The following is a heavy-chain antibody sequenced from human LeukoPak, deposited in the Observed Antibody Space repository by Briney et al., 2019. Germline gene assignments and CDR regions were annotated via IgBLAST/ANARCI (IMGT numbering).Heavy chain of an antibody. Sequence: SETLSLTCTVSGGSFNSPSFYWGWIRQPPGKGLEWIGSIYYSGSTYYDSSLKSRVTVSVDTSKNQFSLRLSSVTAADTAVYYCARAYDSSGYSSYCFDYWGQGTLVTVSS. CDR3: ARAYDSSGYSSYCFDY. CDR2: IYYSGST. CDR1: GGSFNSPSFY. J-gene: IGHJ4*02. V-gene: IGHV4-39*01. D-gene: IGHD3-22*01.